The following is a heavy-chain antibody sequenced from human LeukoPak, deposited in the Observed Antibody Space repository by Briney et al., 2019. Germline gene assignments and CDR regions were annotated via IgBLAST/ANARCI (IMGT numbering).Heavy chain of an antibody. J-gene: IGHJ5*02. CDR3: AHTARMFSSAFS. CDR2: IFYSGST. D-gene: IGHD6-6*01. CDR1: GGSISGSNFY. Sequence: SETLSLTCTVSGGSISGSNFYWGWVRQPPGKGLEWIGNIFYSGSTYYNPSLKSRVTISVDTSKNQFSLRLNSVTAADTAVYYCAHTARMFSSAFSWGQGTLVTVSS. V-gene: IGHV4-39*01.